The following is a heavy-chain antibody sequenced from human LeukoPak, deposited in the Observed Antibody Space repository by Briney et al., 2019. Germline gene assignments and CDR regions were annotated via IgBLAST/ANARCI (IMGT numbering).Heavy chain of an antibody. CDR2: ISWNSGSI. J-gene: IGHJ4*02. D-gene: IGHD3-3*01. V-gene: IGHV3-9*01. CDR3: AKDITDFWSGYYYFDY. Sequence: SGGSLRLSCAASGFTFDDYAMHWVRQAPGKGLEWVSGISWNSGSIGYADSVKGRFTISRDNAKNSLYLQMNSLRDEDTALYYCAKDITDFWSGYYYFDYWGQGTLVTVSS. CDR1: GFTFDDYA.